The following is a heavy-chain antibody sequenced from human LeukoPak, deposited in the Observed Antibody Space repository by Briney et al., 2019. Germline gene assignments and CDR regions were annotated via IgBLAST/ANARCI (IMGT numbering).Heavy chain of an antibody. Sequence: PSQTLSLTCTVSGGSISSGDYYWSWIRQPPGKGLEWIGYINYSGSTYYNPSLKSRVTISVDTSKNQFSLKLSSVTTADTAVYYCARDGYSYGHGAFDIWGQGTMVTVSS. CDR3: ARDGYSYGHGAFDI. CDR2: INYSGST. CDR1: GGSISSGDYY. V-gene: IGHV4-30-4*01. J-gene: IGHJ3*02. D-gene: IGHD5-18*01.